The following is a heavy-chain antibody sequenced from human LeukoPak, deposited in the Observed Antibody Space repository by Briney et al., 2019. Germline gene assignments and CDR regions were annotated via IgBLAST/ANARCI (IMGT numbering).Heavy chain of an antibody. D-gene: IGHD1-26*01. CDR2: ISSSSSYI. CDR1: GFTFSSYS. J-gene: IGHJ4*02. Sequence: GGSLRLSCAASGFTFSSYSMNWVRQAPGKGLEWVSSISSSSSYIYYADSVKGRFTISRDNAKNSLYLQMSSLRAEDTAVYYCARDSGSYYKESYWGQGTLVTVSS. V-gene: IGHV3-21*01. CDR3: ARDSGSYYKESY.